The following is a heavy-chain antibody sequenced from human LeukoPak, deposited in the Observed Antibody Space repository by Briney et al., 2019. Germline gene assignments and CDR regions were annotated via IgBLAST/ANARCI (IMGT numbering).Heavy chain of an antibody. J-gene: IGHJ4*02. V-gene: IGHV3-23*01. D-gene: IGHD1-26*01. CDR3: AKELSYSGSYWGKYYFDY. CDR1: GFTFSSYA. CDR2: ISGSGGST. Sequence: GGSLRLSCAASGFTFSSYAVSWVRQAPGKGLEWVSAISGSGGSTYYADSVKGRFTISRDNSKNTLYLQMNSLRAEDTAVYYCAKELSYSGSYWGKYYFDYWGQGTLVTVSS.